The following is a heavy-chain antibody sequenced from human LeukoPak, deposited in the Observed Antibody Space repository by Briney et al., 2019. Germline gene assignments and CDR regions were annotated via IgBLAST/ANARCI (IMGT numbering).Heavy chain of an antibody. Sequence: GASVKVSCKASGYTFTSYYMHWVRQAPGQGLEWMGIINPSGGSTSYAQKFQGRVTMTRDTSTSTVYMELSSLRSEDTAVYYCAGSSITMIVGDGGKEPRVTVSS. J-gene: IGHJ4*02. CDR3: AGSSITMIVGD. D-gene: IGHD3-22*01. CDR2: INPSGGST. V-gene: IGHV1-46*01. CDR1: GYTFTSYY.